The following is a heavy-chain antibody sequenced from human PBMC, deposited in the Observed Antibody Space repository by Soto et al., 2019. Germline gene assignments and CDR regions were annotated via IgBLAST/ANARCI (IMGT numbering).Heavy chain of an antibody. CDR1: GGFISSSSYY. V-gene: IGHV4-39*01. J-gene: IGHJ6*02. CDR2: IYYSGST. CDR3: ARLFKWELRYYYGMDV. Sequence: TSETLSLTCTVSGGFISSSSYYWGWIRQPPGKGLEWIGSIYYSGSTYYNPSLKSRVTISVDTSKNQFSLKLSSVTAADTAVYYCARLFKWELRYYYGMDVWGQGTTVTVSS. D-gene: IGHD1-26*01.